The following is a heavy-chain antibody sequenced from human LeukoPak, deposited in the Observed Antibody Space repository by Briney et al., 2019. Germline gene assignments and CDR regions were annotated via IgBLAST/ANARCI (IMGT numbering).Heavy chain of an antibody. CDR3: ARAGLYSSSWYSAFFDY. V-gene: IGHV1-69*04. J-gene: IGHJ4*02. D-gene: IGHD6-13*01. CDR2: IIPIFGIA. Sequence: SVKVSCKASGGTFSSYGISWVRQAPGQGLEWMGRIIPIFGIANYAQKFQGRVTITADKSTSTAYMELSSLRSEDTAVYYCARAGLYSSSWYSAFFDYWGQGTLVTVSS. CDR1: GGTFSSYG.